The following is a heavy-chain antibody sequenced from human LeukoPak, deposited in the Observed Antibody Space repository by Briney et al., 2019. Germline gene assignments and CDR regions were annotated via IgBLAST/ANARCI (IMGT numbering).Heavy chain of an antibody. CDR2: ISSSSSYI. CDR3: ARDGGRIVPAAPSFGY. J-gene: IGHJ4*02. V-gene: IGHV3-21*01. CDR1: GFTFSSYS. D-gene: IGHD2-2*01. Sequence: GGSLRLSCAASGFTFSSYSMNWVRQAPGKGLEWVSSISSSSSYIYYADSVKGRFTISRDNAKNSLYLQMNSLRAEDTAVYYCARDGGRIVPAAPSFGYWGQGTLVTVSS.